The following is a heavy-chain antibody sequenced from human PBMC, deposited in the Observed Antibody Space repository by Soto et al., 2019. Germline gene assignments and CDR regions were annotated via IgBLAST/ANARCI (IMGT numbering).Heavy chain of an antibody. V-gene: IGHV3-11*05. CDR1: GFTFSDYY. D-gene: IGHD6-13*01. CDR3: ARVRGAAADYFDF. J-gene: IGHJ4*02. Sequence: QVQLVESGGGLVKPGGSLRLSCAVSGFTFSDYYMTWIRQAPGKGLEWGSYISSSTSHTNYADSVKGRFTISRDNAKNSLFLQMKSLRAEDTAVDYCARVRGAAADYFDFWGQGTLVTVSS. CDR2: ISSSTSHT.